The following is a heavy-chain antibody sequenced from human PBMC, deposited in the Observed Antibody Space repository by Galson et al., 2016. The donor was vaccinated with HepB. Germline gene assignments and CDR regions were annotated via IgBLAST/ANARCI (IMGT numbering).Heavy chain of an antibody. CDR2: IVAGGNT. CDR3: ARDRPRDFFWSGSYAGFDY. CDR1: GFTLAGQG. J-gene: IGHJ4*03. D-gene: IGHD1-26*01. V-gene: IGHV3-23*01. Sequence: SLRLSCAASGFTLAGQGMSWVRQAPGKGLEWVSDIVAGGNTYYADSVKGRFTISRDNAKNSLYLQMNSLRAEDTAVYYCARDRPRDFFWSGSYAGFDYWGLGTMVTVSP.